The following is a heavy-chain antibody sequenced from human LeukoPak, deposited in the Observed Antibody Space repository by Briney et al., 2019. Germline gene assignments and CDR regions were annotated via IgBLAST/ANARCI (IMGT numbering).Heavy chain of an antibody. CDR1: GFTFSSYG. D-gene: IGHD3-22*01. J-gene: IGHJ4*02. CDR3: ARGPDSSGYYYASLDY. Sequence: GGSLRLSCAASGFTFSSYGMHWVRQAPGKGLEWVAVMWYDGSNKYYADSMKGRFTISRDNSKNTLYLQMNSLRAEDTAVYYCARGPDSSGYYYASLDYWGQGTLVTVSS. V-gene: IGHV3-33*01. CDR2: MWYDGSNK.